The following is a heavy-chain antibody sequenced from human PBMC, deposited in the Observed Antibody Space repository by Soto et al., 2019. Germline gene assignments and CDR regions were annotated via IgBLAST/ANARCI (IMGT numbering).Heavy chain of an antibody. J-gene: IGHJ5*02. D-gene: IGHD5-12*01. V-gene: IGHV1-3*01. CDR2: INAGNGNT. CDR3: ARAYSGSQKGHNWFDP. CDR1: GYTFTSYA. Sequence: QVQLVQSGAEVKKPGASVKVSCKASGYTFTSYAMHWVRQAPGQRLEWMGWINAGNGNTKYSQKFQGRVTITRDTSASTAYMELSSLRSEDTAVYYCARAYSGSQKGHNWFDPWGQGTLVTVSS.